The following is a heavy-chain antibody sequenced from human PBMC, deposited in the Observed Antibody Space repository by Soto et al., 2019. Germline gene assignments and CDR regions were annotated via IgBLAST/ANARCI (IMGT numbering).Heavy chain of an antibody. V-gene: IGHV3-30*03. CDR2: ISKDGSVK. Sequence: QVQLVESGGGVVQPGRSLRLSCAASGFTFSSYGMHWVRQAPGKGLEWVAVISKDGSVKYYADSVKGRFTISRDNSQNTLYLLMNCLGAEVTAVYYCTGEVASGYWGQGTLVTVSS. J-gene: IGHJ4*02. CDR1: GFTFSSYG. CDR3: TGEVASGY. D-gene: IGHD2-8*02.